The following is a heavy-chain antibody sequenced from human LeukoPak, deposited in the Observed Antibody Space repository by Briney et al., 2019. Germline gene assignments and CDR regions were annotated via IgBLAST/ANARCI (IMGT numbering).Heavy chain of an antibody. D-gene: IGHD3-3*02. CDR3: ARRSIFYYYMDV. Sequence: GESLKISCEGSGYDFSTYWIGWLRQMPGKGLEWIGIIYPGDSDTRYSPSFQGQVIISADKSISTAYPQLSSLKASDTAMYYCARRSIFYYYMDVWSTGTTVTVSS. CDR1: GYDFSTYW. J-gene: IGHJ6*03. CDR2: IYPGDSDT. V-gene: IGHV5-51*01.